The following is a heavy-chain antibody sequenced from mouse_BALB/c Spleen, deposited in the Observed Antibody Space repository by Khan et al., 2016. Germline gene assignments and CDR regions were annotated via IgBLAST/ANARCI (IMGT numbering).Heavy chain of an antibody. Sequence: QVQLQQPGAELVRPGTSVKVSCKASGYAFTNYLIEWVKQRPGQGLEWIGAIYPGSGGAYYNEKFKGKATLTADKSSSTAYMQLTSLTSDDSAVFFCARYDGYYYAMDYWGQGTSVTVSS. CDR3: ARYDGYYYAMDY. V-gene: IGHV1-54*01. CDR1: GYAFTNYL. CDR2: IYPGSGGA. J-gene: IGHJ4*01. D-gene: IGHD2-3*01.